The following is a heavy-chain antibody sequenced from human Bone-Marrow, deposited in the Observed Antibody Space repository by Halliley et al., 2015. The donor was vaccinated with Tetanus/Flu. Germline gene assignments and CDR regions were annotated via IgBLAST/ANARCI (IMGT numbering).Heavy chain of an antibody. D-gene: IGHD3-16*01. J-gene: IGHJ4*02. V-gene: IGHV3-7*03. CDR3: ARDVLPGVAWGY. CDR2: ISEHGGEE. Sequence: SLRLSCAASGLTFTSYWMNWVRQGPGRGLEWVAAISEHGGEERYVDSVRGRFTISRDNAKNSLYLHMNNLRAEDTATYYCARDVLPGVAWGYWGQGTLVTVSS. CDR1: GLTFTSYW.